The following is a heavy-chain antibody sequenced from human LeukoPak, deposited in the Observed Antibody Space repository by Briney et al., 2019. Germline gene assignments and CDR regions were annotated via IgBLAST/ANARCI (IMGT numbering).Heavy chain of an antibody. Sequence: GRSLRLSCAASGFAFSNYGMHWVRQAPGKGLEGVAIIWYDGSNTYYADSVKGRFTISKDNSRNTLYLQMNSLRAEDTAMYYCAREEGNCGGDCYSVYWGQGTLVTVSS. D-gene: IGHD2-21*02. CDR2: IWYDGSNT. V-gene: IGHV3-33*01. CDR3: AREEGNCGGDCYSVY. J-gene: IGHJ4*02. CDR1: GFAFSNYG.